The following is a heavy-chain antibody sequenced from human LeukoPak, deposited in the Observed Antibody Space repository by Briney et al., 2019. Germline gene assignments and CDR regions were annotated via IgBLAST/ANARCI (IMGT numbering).Heavy chain of an antibody. Sequence: GGSLRLSCAASGFTFSSYAMHWVRQAPGKGLEWVSTIRGSGGGTYYADSVKGRFTISRDNSKNTLYLQMNSLRDEDTALYYCAKAGIGVVGYFGYWGQGTLVTVSS. CDR3: AKAGIGVVGYFGY. CDR2: IRGSGGGT. CDR1: GFTFSSYA. J-gene: IGHJ4*02. V-gene: IGHV3-23*01. D-gene: IGHD6-19*01.